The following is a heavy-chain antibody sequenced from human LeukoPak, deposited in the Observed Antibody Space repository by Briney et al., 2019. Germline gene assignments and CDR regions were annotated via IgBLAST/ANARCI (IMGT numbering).Heavy chain of an antibody. D-gene: IGHD3/OR15-3a*01. Sequence: PGGSLRLSCAASKFTFSDYWMTWVRQAPGKGPEWVAYMNQFGTEIKYLDSVKGRFTISRDNAKNSLYLWMTSLRAEDTAVYYCARGTYYYEFWGQGTLVTVSS. J-gene: IGHJ4*02. V-gene: IGHV3-7*04. CDR3: ARGTYYYEF. CDR2: MNQFGTEI. CDR1: KFTFSDYW.